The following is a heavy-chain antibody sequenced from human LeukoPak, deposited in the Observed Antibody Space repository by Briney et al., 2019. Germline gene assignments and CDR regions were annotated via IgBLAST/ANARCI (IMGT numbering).Heavy chain of an antibody. J-gene: IGHJ3*02. CDR1: GFTFSSYS. CDR2: ISSSSSYI. D-gene: IGHD3-22*01. V-gene: IGHV3-21*01. Sequence: XGSLRLSCAASGFTFSSYSMNWVRQAPGKGLEWVSSISSSSSYIYYADSVKGRFTISRDNAKNSLYLQMNSLRAEDTAVYYCARVHYYDSSGLLAAIDAFDIWGQGTMVTVSS. CDR3: ARVHYYDSSGLLAAIDAFDI.